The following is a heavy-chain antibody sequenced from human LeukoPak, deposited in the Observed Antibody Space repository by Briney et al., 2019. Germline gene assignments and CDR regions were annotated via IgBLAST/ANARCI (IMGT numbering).Heavy chain of an antibody. Sequence: PGGSLRLSCAASGFTFSSYAMHWVRQAPGKGLEYVSAISSNGGSTYYANSVKGRFTISRDNSKNTLYLQMGSLRAEDMAVYYCARGPIFEYFDLWGRGTLVTVSS. V-gene: IGHV3-64*01. CDR1: GFTFSSYA. CDR2: ISSNGGST. CDR3: ARGPIFEYFDL. D-gene: IGHD3-9*01. J-gene: IGHJ2*01.